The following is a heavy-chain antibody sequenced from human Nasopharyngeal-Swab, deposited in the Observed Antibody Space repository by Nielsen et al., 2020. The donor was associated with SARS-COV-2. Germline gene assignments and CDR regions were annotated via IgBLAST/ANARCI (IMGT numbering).Heavy chain of an antibody. J-gene: IGHJ5*02. CDR2: IYYSGST. V-gene: IGHV4-31*02. Sequence: WIRQTPGKGLEWIGYIYYSGSTYYNPSLKSRVTISVDTSKNQFSLKLSSVTAADTAVYYCARASRITIFGVVRWFDPWGQGTLVTVSS. D-gene: IGHD3-3*01. CDR3: ARASRITIFGVVRWFDP.